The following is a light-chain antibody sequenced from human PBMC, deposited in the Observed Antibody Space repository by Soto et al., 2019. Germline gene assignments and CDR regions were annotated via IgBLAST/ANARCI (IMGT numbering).Light chain of an antibody. V-gene: IGKV3-20*01. CDR2: DKS. CDR1: QSVNHN. CDR3: QQYGSSIT. Sequence: TESPHTRSASPGGIVSRPCRASQSVNHNLAWYHQKPGQAPRLLVYDKSSRAPGIPDRFSGSGSGTDFTLTISRLDPEDFAVFYCQQYGSSITFGQGTRLEIK. J-gene: IGKJ5*01.